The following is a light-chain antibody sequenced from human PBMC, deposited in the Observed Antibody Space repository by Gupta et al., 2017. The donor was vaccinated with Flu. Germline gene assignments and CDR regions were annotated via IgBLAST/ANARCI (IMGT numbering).Light chain of an antibody. CDR3: SSYTTSSTLV. Sequence: SITISCTGTRSDVGYYYYVSWYQRHPGKAPKLMIYDVSNRPSGVANRLSGSKSGNTASLTIYGLQAEDEADYYCSSYTTSSTLVFGTGTEVTVL. CDR2: DVS. J-gene: IGLJ1*01. V-gene: IGLV2-14*04. CDR1: RSDVGYYYY.